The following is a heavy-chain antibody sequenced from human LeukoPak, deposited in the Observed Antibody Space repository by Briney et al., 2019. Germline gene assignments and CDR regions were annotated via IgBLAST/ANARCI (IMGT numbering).Heavy chain of an antibody. CDR1: GGSITSTNS. J-gene: IGHJ4*02. V-gene: IGHV4-4*02. CDR3: AREGQVAGTPYYFDY. Sequence: SGTLSLTCAVSGGSITSTNSWSWARQPPGKGLEWTGAIYHSGSTNYNPSLKRPVTLSIDKSKNQISLKLSSVTPTDTAMYYCAREGQVAGTPYYFDYWGQGTLVTVSS. CDR2: IYHSGST. D-gene: IGHD6-19*01.